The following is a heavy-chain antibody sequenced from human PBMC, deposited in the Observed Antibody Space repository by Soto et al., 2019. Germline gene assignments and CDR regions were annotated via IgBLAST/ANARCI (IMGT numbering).Heavy chain of an antibody. V-gene: IGHV4-39*01. J-gene: IGHJ4*02. CDR1: GGSTSSSSYY. CDR3: ARASYYDYIWGSYREFDY. CDR2: IYYSGST. D-gene: IGHD3-16*02. Sequence: PSETLSLTCTVSGGSTSSSSYYWGWIRQPPGKGLEWIGSIYYSGSTYYNPSLKSRVTISVDTSKNQFSLKLSSVTAADTAVYYCARASYYDYIWGSYREFDYWGRGTLVTVSS.